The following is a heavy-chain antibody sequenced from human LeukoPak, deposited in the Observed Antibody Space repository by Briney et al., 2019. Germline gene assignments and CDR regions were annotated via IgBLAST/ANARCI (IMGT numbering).Heavy chain of an antibody. CDR2: ISSSGSTI. CDR1: GFTFNDYY. V-gene: IGHV3-11*01. J-gene: IGHJ4*02. Sequence: GGSLRLSCAASGFTFNDYYMSWIRQAPGKGLEWVSYISSSGSTIYYADSVKGRFTISRDNAKNSLYLQMNSLRAEDTAVYYCARGFSSSWSYFDYWGQGTLVSVSS. CDR3: ARGFSSSWSYFDY. D-gene: IGHD6-13*01.